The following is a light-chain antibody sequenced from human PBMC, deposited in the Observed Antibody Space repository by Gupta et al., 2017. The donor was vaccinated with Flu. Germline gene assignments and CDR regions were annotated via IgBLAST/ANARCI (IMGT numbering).Light chain of an antibody. Sequence: SVGDRVTITCRASQSISSWLAWYQQKPGKAPKLLIYKASSLESGVPSRFSGSGSGTEFTLTISSLQPDDFATYYCQQYNSYSPYTFGQGTKLEIK. J-gene: IGKJ2*01. CDR2: KAS. CDR3: QQYNSYSPYT. V-gene: IGKV1-5*03. CDR1: QSISSW.